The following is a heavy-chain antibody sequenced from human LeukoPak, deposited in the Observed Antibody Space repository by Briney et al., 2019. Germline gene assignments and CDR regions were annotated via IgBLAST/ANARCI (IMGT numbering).Heavy chain of an antibody. D-gene: IGHD3-10*01. Sequence: GGSLRLSCAASGFTFSDYSMNWVRQAPGKGLEWVSPISGSSTYIYYSDSLKGRFTISRDNAKNSLYLQMNSLRVEDTAVYYCARDVKGRRYYYMDVWGKGTTVTVSS. CDR2: ISGSSTYI. CDR1: GFTFSDYS. J-gene: IGHJ6*03. CDR3: ARDVKGRRYYYMDV. V-gene: IGHV3-21*01.